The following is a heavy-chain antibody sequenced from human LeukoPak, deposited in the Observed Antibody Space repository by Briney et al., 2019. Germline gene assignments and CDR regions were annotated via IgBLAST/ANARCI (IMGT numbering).Heavy chain of an antibody. D-gene: IGHD3-10*01. CDR1: GFIFSSYW. V-gene: IGHV3-74*01. CDR2: INSDGSNT. Sequence: GGSLRLSCAASGFIFSSYWMHWVRQAPGKGLVWVSRINSDGSNTTYADSVKGRFTISRDNAKNTLYLQMKSLRAEDTAVYYCVRFGELHYYYMDVWGKGTTVTISS. J-gene: IGHJ6*03. CDR3: VRFGELHYYYMDV.